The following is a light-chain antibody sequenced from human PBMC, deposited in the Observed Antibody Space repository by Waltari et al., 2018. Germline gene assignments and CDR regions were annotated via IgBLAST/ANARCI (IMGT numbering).Light chain of an antibody. CDR3: AAWDNSLSGVI. Sequence: QSVLTQPPSASGTPGQRVTISCSGSNSNIGSNSVYWYQQLPGTTPKLLISRDNQRPSGVPDRFSGSKSDTSASLAISGLRSEDEADYYCAAWDNSLSGVIFGGGTKLTVL. CDR1: NSNIGSNS. V-gene: IGLV1-47*01. J-gene: IGLJ2*01. CDR2: RDN.